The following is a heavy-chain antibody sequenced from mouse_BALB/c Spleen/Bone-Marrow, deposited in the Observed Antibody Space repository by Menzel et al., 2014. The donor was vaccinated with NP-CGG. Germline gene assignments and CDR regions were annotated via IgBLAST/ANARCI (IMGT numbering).Heavy chain of an antibody. CDR2: INPNYDST. CDR1: GYTFTDYN. CDR3: ARRDGYDSDFDY. J-gene: IGHJ2*01. D-gene: IGHD2-2*01. Sequence: EVKLMASGAELVKPGASVKISCKASGYTFTDYNMDWVKQSHGRSLAWIGDINPNYDSTSYNQKFKGKATLTVDKSSSTAYMELRSLTSEDTAVYYCARRDGYDSDFDYWGQGTTLTVSS. V-gene: IGHV1-18*01.